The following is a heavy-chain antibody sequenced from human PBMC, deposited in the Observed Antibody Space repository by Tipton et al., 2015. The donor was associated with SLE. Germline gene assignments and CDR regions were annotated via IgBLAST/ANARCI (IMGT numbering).Heavy chain of an antibody. V-gene: IGHV4-31*03. Sequence: TLSLTCTVSGGSINSSDYYWSWIRQHPGKGLEWIGYIYYSGSTYYNPSLKSRVTISVDTSKNQFSLKLSSVTAADTAVYYCAREAYSSSMGYWGQGTLVTVSS. CDR3: AREAYSSSMGY. J-gene: IGHJ4*02. D-gene: IGHD6-6*01. CDR1: GGSINSSDYY. CDR2: IYYSGST.